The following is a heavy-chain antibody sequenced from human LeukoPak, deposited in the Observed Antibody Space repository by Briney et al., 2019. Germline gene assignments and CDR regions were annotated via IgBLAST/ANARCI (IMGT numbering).Heavy chain of an antibody. Sequence: ASVKVSCTASGYTFTSYGISWVRQAPGQGLEWMGWISAYNGNTNYAQKLQGRVTMTRNTSISTAYMELSSLRSEDTAVYYCARAGYSSSYAYYYYYMDVWGKGTTVTISS. V-gene: IGHV1-18*01. CDR3: ARAGYSSSYAYYYYYMDV. CDR2: ISAYNGNT. J-gene: IGHJ6*03. CDR1: GYTFTSYG. D-gene: IGHD6-13*01.